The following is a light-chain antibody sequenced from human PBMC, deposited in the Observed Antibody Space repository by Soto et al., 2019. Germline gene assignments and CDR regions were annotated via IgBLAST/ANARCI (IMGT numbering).Light chain of an antibody. J-gene: IGKJ1*01. CDR1: QSVSSN. V-gene: IGKV3-15*01. CDR3: QQFNNWPRT. Sequence: EIVMTQSQATLSVSPGERATLSCRASQSVSSNLAWYQQKPGQAPRLLIYGASTRATGIPARFSGSGSGTEFTLTISSLPSEDFAVYYCQQFNNWPRTFGQGTKVDIK. CDR2: GAS.